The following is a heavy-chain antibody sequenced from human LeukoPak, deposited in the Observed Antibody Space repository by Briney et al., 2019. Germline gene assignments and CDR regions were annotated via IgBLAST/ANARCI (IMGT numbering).Heavy chain of an antibody. CDR1: GFTFTSSS. CDR3: AADVGYA. CDR2: IVVGSGNT. Sequence: ASVKVSCKASGFTFTSSSVQWVRQARGQPLEWIGWIVVGSGNTHYAQKFQGKVTFTRDVSTNTAYMELSSLRSEDTAVYYCAADVGYAWGQGTLVTVSS. V-gene: IGHV1-58*01. D-gene: IGHD5-18*01. J-gene: IGHJ5*02.